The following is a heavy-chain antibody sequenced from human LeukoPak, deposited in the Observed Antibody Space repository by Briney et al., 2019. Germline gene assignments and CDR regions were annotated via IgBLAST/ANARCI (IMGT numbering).Heavy chain of an antibody. CDR3: AREKRTVLRYFDWLSGWFDP. CDR2: IKQDGSEK. J-gene: IGHJ5*02. Sequence: GGSLRLSCAASGFTFSSYAMSWVRQAPGKGLEWVANIKQDGSEKYYVDSVKGRFTISRDNAKNSLYLQMNSLRAEDTAVYYCAREKRTVLRYFDWLSGWFDPWGQGTLVTVSS. V-gene: IGHV3-7*01. CDR1: GFTFSSYA. D-gene: IGHD3-9*01.